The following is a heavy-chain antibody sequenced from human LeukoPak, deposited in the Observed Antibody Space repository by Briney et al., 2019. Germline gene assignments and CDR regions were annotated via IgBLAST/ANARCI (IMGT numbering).Heavy chain of an antibody. D-gene: IGHD5-12*01. J-gene: IGHJ4*02. V-gene: IGHV3-48*03. CDR3: AREGSGYSGYDSFDY. Sequence: GGSLRLSCAASGFTFSSYEMNWVRQAPGKGLEWVSYISSSGSTIYYADSVKGRFTISRDNAKNSLNLQMNSPRAEDTAVYYCAREGSGYSGYDSFDYWGQGTLVTVSS. CDR2: ISSSGSTI. CDR1: GFTFSSYE.